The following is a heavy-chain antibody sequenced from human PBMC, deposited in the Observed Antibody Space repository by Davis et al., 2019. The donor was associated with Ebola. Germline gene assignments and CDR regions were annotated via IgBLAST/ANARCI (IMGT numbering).Heavy chain of an antibody. V-gene: IGHV4-59*01. D-gene: IGHD5-24*01. CDR2: IYYSGST. J-gene: IGHJ3*02. CDR1: GGSISSYY. Sequence: PGGSLRLSCTVSGGSISSYYWSWIRQPPGKGLEWIGYIYYSGSTNYNPSLKSRVTISVDTSKNQFSLKLSSVTAADTAVYYCARKRWLQPGVDAFDIWGQGTMVTVSS. CDR3: ARKRWLQPGVDAFDI.